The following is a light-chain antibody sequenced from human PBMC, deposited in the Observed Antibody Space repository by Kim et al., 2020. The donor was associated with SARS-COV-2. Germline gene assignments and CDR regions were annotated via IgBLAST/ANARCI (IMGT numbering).Light chain of an antibody. CDR3: QAWDSSTACVV. CDR2: QDS. Sequence: PGQTASITCAGDKLGDKYACWYQQKPGQSPVLVIYQDSKRPSGIPERFSGSNSGNTATLTISGTQAMDEADYYCQAWDSSTACVVFGGGTQLTVL. J-gene: IGLJ2*01. CDR1: KLGDKY. V-gene: IGLV3-1*01.